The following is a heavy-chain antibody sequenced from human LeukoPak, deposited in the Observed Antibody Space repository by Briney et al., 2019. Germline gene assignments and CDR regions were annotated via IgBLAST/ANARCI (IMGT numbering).Heavy chain of an antibody. D-gene: IGHD7-27*01. CDR3: ARENWVFDY. V-gene: IGHV4-38-2*02. Sequence: SETLSLTCVVSGYSISSGYHWGWIRQPPGKGLEGIGSVYRSGTTYYVPSFKSRVTISVDTSKNQISLEVRSVTAADTAMYFSARENWVFDYWREGMLVSDCS. CDR1: GYSISSGYH. J-gene: IGHJ4*02. CDR2: VYRSGTT.